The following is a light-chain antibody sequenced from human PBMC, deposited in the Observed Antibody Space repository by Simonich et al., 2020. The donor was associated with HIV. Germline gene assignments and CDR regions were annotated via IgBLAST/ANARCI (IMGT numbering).Light chain of an antibody. V-gene: IGLV1-40*01. CDR3: QSYDSSLSGWGV. J-gene: IGLJ2*01. CDR1: SSNIGAGYD. CDR2: VNS. Sequence: QSVLTQPPSVSGAPGQRVTISCTGSSSNIGAGYDVHWYQQLPGTAPKLLIYVNSNRPSGVPDRFSCSKSGTSASLAITGLQAEDEADYYCQSYDSSLSGWGVFGGGTKLTVL.